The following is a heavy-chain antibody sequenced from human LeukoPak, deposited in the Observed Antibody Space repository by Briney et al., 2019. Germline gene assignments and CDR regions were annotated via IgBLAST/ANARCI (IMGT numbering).Heavy chain of an antibody. CDR1: GYIFITYY. CDR2: INPDGGRT. J-gene: IGHJ6*03. CDR3: ARDPYYDKSGSGDYYYYMDV. V-gene: IGHV1-46*01. Sequence: ASVKVSCKASGYIFITYYIHWVRQAPGQGLEWMGIINPDGGRTSYAQKFQGRVTMTRDTSTSTVYMELSSLRSEDTAVCYCARDPYYDKSGSGDYYYYMDVWGEGTTVTVSS. D-gene: IGHD3-22*01.